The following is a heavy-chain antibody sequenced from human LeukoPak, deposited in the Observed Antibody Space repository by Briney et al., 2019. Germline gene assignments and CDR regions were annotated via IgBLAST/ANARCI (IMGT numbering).Heavy chain of an antibody. CDR3: ARSEGGYEVWFDP. J-gene: IGHJ5*02. D-gene: IGHD5-12*01. Sequence: AASVKVSCKTSGYIFSDFGLTWVRQAPGQRLEWMGWITTFNDNTHYAQKFQGRVSMTADRSTSTAYMELSSLRSEDTAVYYCARSEGGYEVWFDPWGQGTLVTVSS. CDR1: GYIFSDFG. CDR2: ITTFNDNT. V-gene: IGHV1-18*01.